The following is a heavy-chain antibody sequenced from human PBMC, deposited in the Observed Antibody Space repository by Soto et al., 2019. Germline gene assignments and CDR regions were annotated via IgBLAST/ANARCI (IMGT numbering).Heavy chain of an antibody. V-gene: IGHV4-4*02. Sequence: SETLSLTCAVSGGSISSSNWWSWVRQPPGKGLEWIGEIYHSGSTNYNPSLKSRVTISVDKSKNQFSLKLSSVTAADTAVYYCARAELVSGSYYYGMAVWGQGTTVTVSS. J-gene: IGHJ6*02. CDR2: IYHSGST. CDR3: ARAELVSGSYYYGMAV. CDR1: GGSISSSNW. D-gene: IGHD3-22*01.